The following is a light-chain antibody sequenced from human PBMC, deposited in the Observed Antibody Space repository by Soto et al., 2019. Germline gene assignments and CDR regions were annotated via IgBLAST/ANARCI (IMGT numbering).Light chain of an antibody. Sequence: QAVVTQEPSLTVSPGGTVTLTCGSSTGPVTNGHFPYWFQQKPGQAPRPLIYDTDNKHFWTPARFSASLLGDKAALTLSGALPEDEADYYCLLSYTGRLYVFGPGTKLTVL. CDR2: DTD. J-gene: IGLJ1*01. CDR1: TGPVTNGHF. CDR3: LLSYTGRLYV. V-gene: IGLV7-46*01.